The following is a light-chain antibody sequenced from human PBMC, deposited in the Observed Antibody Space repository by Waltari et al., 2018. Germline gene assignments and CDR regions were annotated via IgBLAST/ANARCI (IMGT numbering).Light chain of an antibody. CDR2: DTS. Sequence: EIVLTQSPLTLSLSQRESTTLACRASQSVGRSLAWYQPKPGQAPRILIYDTSRRATGIPDRFSGSGSGTDFSLTISRLEPEDFAVYYCQHYLRLPATFGQGTKVEI. V-gene: IGKV3-20*01. CDR3: QHYLRLPAT. J-gene: IGKJ1*01. CDR1: QSVGRS.